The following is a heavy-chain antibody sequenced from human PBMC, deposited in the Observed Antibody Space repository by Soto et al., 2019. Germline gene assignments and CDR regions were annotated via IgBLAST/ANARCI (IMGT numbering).Heavy chain of an antibody. D-gene: IGHD3-3*01. J-gene: IGHJ4*02. CDR1: GFSLTTSGVG. CDR2: IYWDDDK. CDR3: AHRVLRTVFGLVTTTAIYFDF. Sequence: QITLNESGPTQVKPRQTLTLTCTFSGFSLTTSGVGVGWIRQSPGKAPEWLALIYWDDDKRYSPSLKSRLTITKDTAKHQVVVTMADLDPADTATYYCAHRVLRTVFGLVTTTAIYFDFWGQGTPVAVS. V-gene: IGHV2-5*02.